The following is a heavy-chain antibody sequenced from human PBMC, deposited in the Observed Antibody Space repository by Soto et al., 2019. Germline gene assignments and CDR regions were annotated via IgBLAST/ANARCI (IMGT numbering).Heavy chain of an antibody. CDR1: GFTFSSYV. D-gene: IGHD3-10*01. Sequence: LRLSCAASGFTFSSYVMHWVRQAPGKGLEGVAVIWYDGSNKYYADSVKGRFTISRDNSKNTLYLQMNSLRAEDTAVYYCARDGADYYGSGSFYGMDVWGQGTTVTVSS. V-gene: IGHV3-33*01. J-gene: IGHJ6*02. CDR2: IWYDGSNK. CDR3: ARDGADYYGSGSFYGMDV.